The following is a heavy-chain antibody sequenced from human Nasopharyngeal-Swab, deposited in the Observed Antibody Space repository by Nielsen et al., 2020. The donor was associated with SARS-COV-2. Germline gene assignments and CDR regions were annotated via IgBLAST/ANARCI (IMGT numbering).Heavy chain of an antibody. D-gene: IGHD5-18*01. CDR3: ARDPYSYGYIGYFDY. CDR2: IHGDGSSI. Sequence: GESLKISCAASGFTFSNYRMHWVRQAPGKGLVWVSRIHGDGSSINYADFVKGRFTISTDNAKSTLYLQMNSLRAEDTAVYYCARDPYSYGYIGYFDYWGQGTLVTVSS. V-gene: IGHV3-74*01. J-gene: IGHJ4*02. CDR1: GFTFSNYR.